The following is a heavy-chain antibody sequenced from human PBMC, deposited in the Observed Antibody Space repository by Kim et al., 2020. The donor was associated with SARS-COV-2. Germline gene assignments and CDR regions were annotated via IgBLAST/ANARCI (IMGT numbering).Heavy chain of an antibody. CDR2: MSGDASTT. CDR1: GFTFRSYW. CDR3: ARGMFRNGLDV. V-gene: IGHV3-74*01. J-gene: IGHJ6*02. Sequence: GGSLRLSCAASGFTFRSYWINWVRQAPGKGLVWVSRMSGDASTTNYADSVKGRFIMSRDNAENTVYLQMNSLRGDDTAVYYCARGMFRNGLDVWGQGTTVTVSS. D-gene: IGHD1-1*01.